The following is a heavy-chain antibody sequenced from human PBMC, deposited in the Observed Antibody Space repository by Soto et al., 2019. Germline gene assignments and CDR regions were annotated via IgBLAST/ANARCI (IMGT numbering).Heavy chain of an antibody. V-gene: IGHV3-11*03. D-gene: IGHD6-13*01. J-gene: IGHJ3*02. Sequence: QVQLLESGGGLVKPGGSLRLSCAASGFTVSGYYMGWIRQPPGKGLEWISYISGDSIYTNHADSVKGRFTISRDNAKNSLYLQMNSPRAEDTAVYFCATGQQVRMADIWGQGTMVTVSS. CDR1: GFTVSGYY. CDR2: ISGDSIYT. CDR3: ATGQQVRMADI.